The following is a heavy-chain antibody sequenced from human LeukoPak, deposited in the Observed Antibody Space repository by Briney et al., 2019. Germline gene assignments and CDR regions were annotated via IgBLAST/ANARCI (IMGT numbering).Heavy chain of an antibody. CDR3: AREMGSGSRMSFDV. CDR2: IYPGDSDT. V-gene: IGHV5-51*01. D-gene: IGHD2-8*01. CDR1: GYSFISYW. Sequence: GESLRISCQASGYSFISYWIGWVRQMPGKGLEWMGIIYPGDSDTKYRPSFQGQVTFSADKVSNTAYLQWSSLKSSDTAMYYCAREMGSGSRMSFDVWGQGTMVTVSS. J-gene: IGHJ3*01.